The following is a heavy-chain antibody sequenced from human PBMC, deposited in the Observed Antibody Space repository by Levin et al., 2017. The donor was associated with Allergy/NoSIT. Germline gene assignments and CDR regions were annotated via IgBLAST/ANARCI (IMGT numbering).Heavy chain of an antibody. Sequence: SQTLSLTCAVYGGSFSGYYWSWIRQPPGKGLEWIGEINHSGSTNYKPSLKSRVTISVDTSKNQFSLKLSSVTAADTAVYYCARGMKLVRGAHTPPHDYWGQGTLVTVSS. CDR3: ARGMKLVRGAHTPPHDY. CDR2: INHSGST. D-gene: IGHD3-10*01. CDR1: GGSFSGYY. V-gene: IGHV4-34*01. J-gene: IGHJ4*02.